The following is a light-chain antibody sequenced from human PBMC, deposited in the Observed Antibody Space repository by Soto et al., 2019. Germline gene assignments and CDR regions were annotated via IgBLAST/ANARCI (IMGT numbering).Light chain of an antibody. Sequence: EIVMTQSPATLSVSPGERATVSCRASQTINSNLAWYQQKPGQAPRLLIHGASTRATGVPARLSGSGSRTKFTRPISGLQSEDIGVYYCRQYHNWPPQYTFGQGTKLQI. CDR2: GAS. CDR1: QTINSN. V-gene: IGKV3-15*01. J-gene: IGKJ2*01. CDR3: RQYHNWPPQYT.